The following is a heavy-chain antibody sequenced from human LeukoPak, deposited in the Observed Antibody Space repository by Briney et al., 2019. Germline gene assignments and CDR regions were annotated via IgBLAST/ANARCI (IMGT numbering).Heavy chain of an antibody. CDR3: ARRFRD. CDR1: GLTFSGFE. V-gene: IGHV3-48*03. J-gene: IGHJ4*02. Sequence: GGSLRLSCVGSGLTFSGFEMNWVRQAPGKGLEWVSHIRGDGTTKSYADSVKGWFTISRDNAKNSLYLQMNSLRAEDTAIYYCARRFRDWGQGTLVTVSS. CDR2: IRGDGTTK.